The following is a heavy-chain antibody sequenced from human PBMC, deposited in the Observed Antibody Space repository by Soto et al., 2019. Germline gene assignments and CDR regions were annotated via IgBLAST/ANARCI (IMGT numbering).Heavy chain of an antibody. J-gene: IGHJ4*02. V-gene: IGHV3-30*18. Sequence: QVQLVESGGGVVQPGRSLRLSCAASGFTFSSYGMHWVRQAPGKGLEWVAVVSYDGSDKYYADSVKGRFTISRDNSNNTLCLQMNSLRPEDTAVYYCAKDRFGRIYFSGWPDYWGQGTLVTVSS. CDR3: AKDRFGRIYFSGWPDY. D-gene: IGHD6-19*01. CDR2: VSYDGSDK. CDR1: GFTFSSYG.